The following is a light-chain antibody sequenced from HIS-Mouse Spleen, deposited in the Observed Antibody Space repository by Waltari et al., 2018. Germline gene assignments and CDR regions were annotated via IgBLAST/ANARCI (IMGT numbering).Light chain of an antibody. J-gene: IGLJ3*02. V-gene: IGLV6-57*02. CDR2: EDN. CDR1: SGSIASNY. Sequence: NFMLTQPHSVSESPGKTVTISCTGSSGSIASNYVQWYQQRPGSAPTTVIYEDNQRPSGVPDRFSWSIDSSSNSASLTVSGRKTEDEADYYCQSYDSSNWVFGGGTKLTVL. CDR3: QSYDSSNWV.